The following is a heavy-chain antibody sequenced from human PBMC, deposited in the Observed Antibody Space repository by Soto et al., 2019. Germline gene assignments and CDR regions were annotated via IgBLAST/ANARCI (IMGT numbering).Heavy chain of an antibody. Sequence: EVQLLESGGGLVQPGGSLRLSCAASGFTFSSYAMSWVRQAPGKGLEWVSAISGSGGSTYYADSVKGRFTISRDNSKNTLHLQMNSLRDEDTAVYYWAKDQTAQSLERLNNWSDHWGQGTLVTVSS. J-gene: IGHJ5*02. CDR3: AKDQTAQSLERLNNWSDH. V-gene: IGHV3-23*01. CDR2: ISGSGGST. CDR1: GFTFSSYA. D-gene: IGHD1-1*01.